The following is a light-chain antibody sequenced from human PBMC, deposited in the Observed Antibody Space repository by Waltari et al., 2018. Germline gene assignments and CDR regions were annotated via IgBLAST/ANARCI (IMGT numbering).Light chain of an antibody. CDR3: SSYTSSSTLV. CDR2: DVR. CDR1: SSDVGGYNY. V-gene: IGLV2-14*03. J-gene: IGLJ2*01. Sequence: QSALTQPASVSGSPGPSITISCTGTSSDVGGYNYVSWYQQHPGKAPKLMIYDVRNRPSGVSSRFSGSKSGNTASLTISGLQAEDEADYYCSSYTSSSTLVFGGGTKLTVL.